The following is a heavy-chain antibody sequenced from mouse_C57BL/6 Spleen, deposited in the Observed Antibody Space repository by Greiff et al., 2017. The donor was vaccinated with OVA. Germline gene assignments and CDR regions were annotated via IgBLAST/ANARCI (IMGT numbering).Heavy chain of an antibody. Sequence: QVQLQQPGAELVMPGASVKLSCKASGHTFTSYWMHWVKQRPGQGLEWIGEIDPSDSYTNYNQKFKGKSTLTVDKSSSTAYMQLSSLTSEDSAVYYCASGDGYYGYFDVWGTGTTVTVSS. CDR1: GHTFTSYW. CDR2: IDPSDSYT. J-gene: IGHJ1*03. V-gene: IGHV1-69*01. CDR3: ASGDGYYGYFDV. D-gene: IGHD2-3*01.